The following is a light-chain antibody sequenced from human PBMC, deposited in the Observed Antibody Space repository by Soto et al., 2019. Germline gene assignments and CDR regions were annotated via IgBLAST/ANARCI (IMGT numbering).Light chain of an antibody. CDR3: QSYDSSLITYV. CDR1: SSNIGAGYD. J-gene: IGLJ1*01. CDR2: GNT. Sequence: QPVLTQPPSVSGAPGQRVTISCTGSSSNIGAGYDVHWYQRLPGTAPKVLIYGNTNRPSGVPDRFSGSKSDTSASLAITGLQAEDEADYYCQSYDSSLITYVFGTGTKVTVL. V-gene: IGLV1-40*01.